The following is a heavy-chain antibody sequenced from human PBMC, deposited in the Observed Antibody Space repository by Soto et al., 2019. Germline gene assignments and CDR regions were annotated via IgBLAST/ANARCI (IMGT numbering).Heavy chain of an antibody. CDR2: ISAYNGNT. D-gene: IGHD3-10*01. Sequence: ASVKVSCKASGYTFTSYGVSWVRQAPGQGLEWMGWISAYNGNTNYAQKLQGRVTMTTDTSTSTAYMELRSLRSDDTAVYYCARVVSGSGGYYGYDDAFDIWGQGTMVTVSS. CDR3: ARVVSGSGGYYGYDDAFDI. V-gene: IGHV1-18*04. CDR1: GYTFTSYG. J-gene: IGHJ3*02.